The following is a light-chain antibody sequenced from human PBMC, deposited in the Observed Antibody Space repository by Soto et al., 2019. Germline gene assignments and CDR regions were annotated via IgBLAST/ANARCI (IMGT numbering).Light chain of an antibody. CDR3: QQYDNLLLT. V-gene: IGKV1-33*01. CDR2: DAS. Sequence: DIKMTQSPSYLSASVGDRITITCQASQDISNFLNWYQQKPGKAPKLLIYDASNLETGVPSRFSGSGSGTDFTFTISSLQPEDIATYHCQQYDNLLLTFAGGTNVDIK. CDR1: QDISNF. J-gene: IGKJ4*01.